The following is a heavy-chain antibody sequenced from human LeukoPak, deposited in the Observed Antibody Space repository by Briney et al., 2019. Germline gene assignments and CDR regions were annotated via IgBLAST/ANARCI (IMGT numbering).Heavy chain of an antibody. Sequence: GGSLRLSCTASGFTVSTNYMSWVRQAPGKGLEWVSVIYSGGSTYYADSVRGRFTISRDNYKNTLYLQMNSLRAEDTAVYYCAKDRNQWLVTYYFDYWGQGTLVTVSS. CDR3: AKDRNQWLVTYYFDY. J-gene: IGHJ4*02. CDR1: GFTVSTNY. V-gene: IGHV3-53*01. D-gene: IGHD6-19*01. CDR2: IYSGGST.